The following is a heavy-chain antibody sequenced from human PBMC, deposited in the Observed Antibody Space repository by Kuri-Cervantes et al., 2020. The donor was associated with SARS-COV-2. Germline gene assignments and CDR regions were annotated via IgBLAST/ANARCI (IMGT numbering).Heavy chain of an antibody. D-gene: IGHD2-2*01. CDR3: ARAAGPAARTSWFDP. CDR2: IYTSGST. J-gene: IGHJ5*02. CDR1: GGSISSGSYY. Sequence: SETLSLTCNVSGGSISSGSYYWSWIRQPAGKGLEWIGRIYTSGSTNYNPSLKSRVTISVDTSKNQFSLKLSSVTAADTAVYYCARAAGPAARTSWFDPWGQGTLVTVSS. V-gene: IGHV4-61*02.